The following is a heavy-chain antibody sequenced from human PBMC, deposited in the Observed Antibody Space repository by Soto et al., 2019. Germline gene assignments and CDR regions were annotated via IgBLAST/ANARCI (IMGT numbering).Heavy chain of an antibody. CDR2: INAGNGNT. CDR1: GYTFTSYS. D-gene: IGHD3-3*01. Sequence: ASVKVSCKASGYTFTSYSMHWVRQAPGQRLEWMGWINAGNGNTKYSQKFQGRVTITRDTSASTAYMELSSLRSEDTAVYYCARVFNPWYDFWSGYYKSYYYGMDVWGQGTTVTVSS. CDR3: ARVFNPWYDFWSGYYKSYYYGMDV. J-gene: IGHJ6*02. V-gene: IGHV1-3*01.